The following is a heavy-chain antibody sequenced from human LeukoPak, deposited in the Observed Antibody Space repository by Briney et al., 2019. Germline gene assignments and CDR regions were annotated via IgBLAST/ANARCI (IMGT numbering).Heavy chain of an antibody. CDR3: ATRGYSSGWYGNWSDP. J-gene: IGHJ5*02. V-gene: IGHV1-24*01. CDR1: GYTLTELS. CDR2: FDPEDGET. Sequence: GASVKVSCKVSGYTLTELSMHWVRQAPGKGLEWMGGFDPEDGETIYAQKFQGRVTMTEDTSTDTAYMELSSLRSEDTAVYYCATRGYSSGWYGNWSDPWGQGTLVTVSS. D-gene: IGHD6-19*01.